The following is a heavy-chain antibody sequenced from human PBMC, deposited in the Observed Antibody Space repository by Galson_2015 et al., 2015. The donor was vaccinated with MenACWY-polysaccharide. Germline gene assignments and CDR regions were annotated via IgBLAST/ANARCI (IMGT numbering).Heavy chain of an antibody. CDR3: VRVLGAARPRFDY. CDR2: ISYSGSP. V-gene: IGHV4-39*07. J-gene: IGHJ4*02. CDR1: GDAMSSSTYF. D-gene: IGHD3-16*01. Sequence: SETLSLTCTVSGDAMSSSTYFWGWIRQPPGKGLEWVGSISYSGSPYYNPSLRSRVTISLDTSKNQFSLRLNSVTAADTAVFYCVRVLGAARPRFDYWGQGILVTVSS.